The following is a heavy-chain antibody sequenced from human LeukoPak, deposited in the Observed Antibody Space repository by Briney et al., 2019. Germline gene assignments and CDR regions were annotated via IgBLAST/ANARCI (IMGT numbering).Heavy chain of an antibody. J-gene: IGHJ2*01. D-gene: IGHD2-15*01. CDR3: ARRCYGSNCYSNYFDL. V-gene: IGHV1-69*13. CDR2: IIPIFGTP. Sequence: ASVKVSCKASGGTFSSYALSWVRQAPGQGLEWMGGIIPIFGTPKYAQRFQGRVTITADGSTSTAYMGLSSLRSEVTAVYFCARRCYGSNCYSNYFDLWGRGTLVTVSS. CDR1: GGTFSSYA.